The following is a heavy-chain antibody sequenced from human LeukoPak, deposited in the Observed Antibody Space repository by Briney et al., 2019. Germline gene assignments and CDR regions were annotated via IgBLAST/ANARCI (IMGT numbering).Heavy chain of an antibody. J-gene: IGHJ1*01. D-gene: IGHD3-10*01. CDR2: ISSSGTTT. CDR3: VRRGLIETEYLER. Sequence: GESLRLSCAASGFTFKKYWMNWVRQAPGKGPEWVSYISSSGTTTYYADSVKGRFTISRDNAKNSLYLQMNSLRAEDTALYYCVRRGLIETEYLERWGQGTLVIVSS. CDR1: GFTFKKYW. V-gene: IGHV3-48*04.